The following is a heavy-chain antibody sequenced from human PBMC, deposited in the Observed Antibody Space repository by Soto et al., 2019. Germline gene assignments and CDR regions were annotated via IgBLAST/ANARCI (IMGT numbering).Heavy chain of an antibody. Sequence: GESLKISCKGSGFSFTSYWIGWVRQMPGKGPEWMGIIYPDDSDTRYSPSFQGQVTISADKSISTAYLQWSSLKASDTAMYYCARQLLGSGSYYFDYWGQGTLVTVSS. V-gene: IGHV5-51*01. D-gene: IGHD3-10*01. CDR1: GFSFTSYW. CDR3: ARQLLGSGSYYFDY. J-gene: IGHJ4*02. CDR2: IYPDDSDT.